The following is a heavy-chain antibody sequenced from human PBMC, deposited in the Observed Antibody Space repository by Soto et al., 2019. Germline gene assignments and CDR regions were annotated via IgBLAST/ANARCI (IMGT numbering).Heavy chain of an antibody. CDR3: ARETKSSSWFTGDNDY. V-gene: IGHV3-48*01. J-gene: IGHJ4*02. D-gene: IGHD6-13*01. CDR2: SSSSSNTI. CDR1: GFTFGSYS. Sequence: PGGSLRLSCAASGFTFGSYSVNWVRQAPGKGLEWVSYSSSSSNTIYYADSVKGRFTISRDSAKNSLYLQMNSLRAEDTAVYYCARETKSSSWFTGDNDYWGQGTQVTVSS.